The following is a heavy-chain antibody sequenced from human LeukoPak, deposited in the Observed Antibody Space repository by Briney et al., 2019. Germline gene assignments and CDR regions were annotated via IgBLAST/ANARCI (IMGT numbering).Heavy chain of an antibody. CDR3: ARGSGYSYGYDAFDI. CDR2: IYYSGST. Sequence: PSETLSLTYTVSGGSISSYYWSWIRQHPGKGLEWLGYIYYSGSTNYNPSLKSRVTISVDTSKNQFSLKLSSVTAADTAVYYCARGSGYSYGYDAFDIWGQGTMVTVSS. V-gene: IGHV4-59*01. J-gene: IGHJ3*02. D-gene: IGHD5-18*01. CDR1: GGSISSYY.